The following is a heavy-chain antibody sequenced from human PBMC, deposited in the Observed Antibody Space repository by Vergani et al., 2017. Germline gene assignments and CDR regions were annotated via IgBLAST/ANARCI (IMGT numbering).Heavy chain of an antibody. CDR1: EYSFGNYW. Sequence: EVELVQSGPEMRKPGESMKISCKGSEYSFGNYWICWVRQMPGKGLEWMGIIYPADSDTRYSPSFQGQVTISADKSISTAFLPWDSLKASDTALYYCARHTTYTDSWGQGTLVTVSS. V-gene: IGHV5-51*01. CDR3: ARHTTYTDS. J-gene: IGHJ4*02. D-gene: IGHD1-1*01. CDR2: IYPADSDT.